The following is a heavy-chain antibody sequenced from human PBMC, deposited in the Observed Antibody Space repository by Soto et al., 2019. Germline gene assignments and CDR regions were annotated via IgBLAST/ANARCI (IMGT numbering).Heavy chain of an antibody. D-gene: IGHD6-19*01. J-gene: IGHJ4*02. CDR1: GGSITTGSDY. Sequence: QLQLQESGPRLVKPSETLSLTCTVSGGSITTGSDYWGWIRQSPGKGLEWIGTIYYSGITYYNPSLQXXVXISVDTSKNQFSLKLNSVTATDTAVYYCARHVAVAGTFLVNYWGQGTLVTVSS. CDR2: IYYSGIT. V-gene: IGHV4-39*01. CDR3: ARHVAVAGTFLVNY.